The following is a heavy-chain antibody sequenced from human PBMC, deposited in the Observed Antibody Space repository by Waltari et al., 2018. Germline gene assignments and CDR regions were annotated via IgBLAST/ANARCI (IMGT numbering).Heavy chain of an antibody. CDR2: IYYSGST. CDR3: AREWGSYYYYYGMDV. CDR1: GGPISSYY. Sequence: QVQLQESGPGLVKPSETLSLTCTVSGGPISSYYWRWIRQPPGKGLEWIGYIYYSGSTNFHPSLKSRVTISVDTSKNQFSLKLSSVTAADTAVYYCAREWGSYYYYYGMDVWGQGTTVTVSS. J-gene: IGHJ6*02. D-gene: IGHD3-16*01. V-gene: IGHV4-59*01.